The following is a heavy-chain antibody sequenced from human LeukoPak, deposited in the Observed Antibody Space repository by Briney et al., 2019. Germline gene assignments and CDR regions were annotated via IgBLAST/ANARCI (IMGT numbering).Heavy chain of an antibody. V-gene: IGHV3-30*18. CDR1: GFTFSSYG. CDR3: AKSSWASDYYYYGMDV. Sequence: PGGSLRLSCAASGFTFSSYGMHWVRQAPGKGLEWVAVISYDGSNKYHADSVKGRFTISRDNSKNTLYLQMNSLRAEDTAVYFCAKSSWASDYYYYGMDVWGKGTTVTVSS. D-gene: IGHD6-6*01. CDR2: ISYDGSNK. J-gene: IGHJ6*04.